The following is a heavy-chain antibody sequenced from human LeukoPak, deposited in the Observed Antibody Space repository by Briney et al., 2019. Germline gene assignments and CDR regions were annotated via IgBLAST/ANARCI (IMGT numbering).Heavy chain of an antibody. J-gene: IGHJ3*02. CDR2: MNPNSGNT. CDR1: GYTFTSYD. CDR3: AKSGPYITIFRVVIRGDDAFDI. D-gene: IGHD3-3*01. Sequence: ASVKVSCKASGYTFTSYDINWVRQATGQGLEWMGWMNPNSGNTGYAQKFQGRVTMTRNTSISTAYMELSSLRSEDTAVYYCAKSGPYITIFRVVIRGDDAFDIWGQGTMVTVSS. V-gene: IGHV1-8*01.